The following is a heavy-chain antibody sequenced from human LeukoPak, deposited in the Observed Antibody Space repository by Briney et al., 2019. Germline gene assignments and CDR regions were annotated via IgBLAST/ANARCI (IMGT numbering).Heavy chain of an antibody. J-gene: IGHJ4*02. CDR3: ANEPEGAYYYDSSGYNYDY. V-gene: IGHV3-30*18. Sequence: GRSLRLSCAASGFTFSSYGMHWVRQAPGKGLEWVAVISYDGSNKYYADSVKGRFTISRDNSKNTLYLQMNSLRAEDTAVYNCANEPEGAYYYDSSGYNYDYWGQGTLVTVSS. CDR1: GFTFSSYG. CDR2: ISYDGSNK. D-gene: IGHD3-22*01.